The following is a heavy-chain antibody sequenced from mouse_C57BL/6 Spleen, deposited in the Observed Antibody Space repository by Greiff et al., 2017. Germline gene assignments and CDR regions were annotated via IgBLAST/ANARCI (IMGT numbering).Heavy chain of an antibody. CDR3: ARGGDYYGNFYWYFDV. D-gene: IGHD1-1*01. J-gene: IGHJ1*03. CDR2: ISSGGSYT. Sequence: EVKLQESGGDLVKPGGSLKLSCAASGFTFSSYGLSWVRQTPDKRLEWVATISSGGSYTYYPDSVKGRFTISRDNAKNTLYLQRSSLKSEDTAMYYCARGGDYYGNFYWYFDVWGTGTTVTVSS. CDR1: GFTFSSYG. V-gene: IGHV5-6*01.